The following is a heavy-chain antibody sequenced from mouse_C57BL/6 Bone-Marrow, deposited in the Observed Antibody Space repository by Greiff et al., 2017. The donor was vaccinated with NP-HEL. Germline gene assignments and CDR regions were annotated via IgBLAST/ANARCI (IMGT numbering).Heavy chain of an antibody. V-gene: IGHV2-2*01. CDR1: GFSLTSYG. CDR2: IWSGGST. J-gene: IGHJ4*01. CDR3: ARRSYDYDGVYAMDY. D-gene: IGHD2-4*01. Sequence: VQLQQSGPGLVQPSQSLSITCTASGFSLTSYGVHWVRQSPGKGLEWLGVIWSGGSTDYNAAFISRLSISKDNSKSQVFFKMNSLQADDTAIYYCARRSYDYDGVYAMDYWGQGTSVTVSS.